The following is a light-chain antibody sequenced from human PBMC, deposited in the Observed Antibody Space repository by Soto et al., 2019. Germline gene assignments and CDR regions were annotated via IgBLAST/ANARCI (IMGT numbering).Light chain of an antibody. Sequence: DLQMTQSPSSLSASVGDRVTITCRASQDISYYLNWYQQRPGKAPKLLIYDASNLERGVPSRFSGTRSGTHFTFAITSLQPEDVATYYCQQSDSLPITFGQGTRLEI. CDR2: DAS. V-gene: IGKV1-33*01. CDR1: QDISYY. J-gene: IGKJ5*01. CDR3: QQSDSLPIT.